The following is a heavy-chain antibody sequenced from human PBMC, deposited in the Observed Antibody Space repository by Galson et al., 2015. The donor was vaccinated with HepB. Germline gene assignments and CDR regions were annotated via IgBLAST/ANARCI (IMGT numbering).Heavy chain of an antibody. Sequence: SVKVSCKASGGTFSSYAISWVRQAPGQGLEWMGGIIPIFGTANYAQKFQGRVTITADESTSTAYMELSSLRSEDTAVYYCARDSPGFAQPKNYYYGMDVWGQGTTVTVSS. CDR1: GGTFSSYA. D-gene: IGHD3-10*01. CDR2: IIPIFGTA. CDR3: ARDSPGFAQPKNYYYGMDV. V-gene: IGHV1-69*13. J-gene: IGHJ6*02.